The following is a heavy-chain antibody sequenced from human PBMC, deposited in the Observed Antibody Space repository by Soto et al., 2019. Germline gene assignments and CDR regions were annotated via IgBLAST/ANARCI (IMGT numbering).Heavy chain of an antibody. D-gene: IGHD3-3*01. V-gene: IGHV4-31*03. Sequence: PSETLSLTCTVSGGSISSGGYYWSWIRQHPGKGLEWIGYIYYSGSTYYNPSLKSRVTISVDTSKNQFSLKLSSVTAADTAVYYCARNRRFWSGYYSTSGAYYFDYWGQGTLVTVSS. CDR2: IYYSGST. CDR1: GGSISSGGYY. J-gene: IGHJ4*02. CDR3: ARNRRFWSGYYSTSGAYYFDY.